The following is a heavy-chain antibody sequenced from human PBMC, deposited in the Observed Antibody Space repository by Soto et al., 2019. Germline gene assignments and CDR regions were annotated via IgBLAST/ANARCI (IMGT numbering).Heavy chain of an antibody. J-gene: IGHJ3*02. D-gene: IGHD3-10*01. Sequence: PSETLSLTCTVPGGSISSYYWSWIRQPPGKGLEWIGYIYYSGSTNYNPSLKSRVTISVDTSKNQFSLKLSSVTAADTAVYYCARRYGSAFDIWGQGTMVT. CDR3: ARRYGSAFDI. V-gene: IGHV4-59*01. CDR2: IYYSGST. CDR1: GGSISSYY.